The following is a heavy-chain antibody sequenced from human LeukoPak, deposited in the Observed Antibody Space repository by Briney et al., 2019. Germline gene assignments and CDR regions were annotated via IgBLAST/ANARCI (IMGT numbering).Heavy chain of an antibody. CDR1: GGSISGGDYY. D-gene: IGHD6-13*01. J-gene: IGHJ5*02. Sequence: PSETLSLTCTVSGGSISGGDYYWRWIRQPAGKGLEWIGRIYTSGSTNYNPSLKSRVTISLDTSKNQFSLKLTSVTAADTAVYYYARWEPGGTKWFDPWGQGNMVTVSS. CDR2: IYTSGST. V-gene: IGHV4-61*02. CDR3: ARWEPGGTKWFDP.